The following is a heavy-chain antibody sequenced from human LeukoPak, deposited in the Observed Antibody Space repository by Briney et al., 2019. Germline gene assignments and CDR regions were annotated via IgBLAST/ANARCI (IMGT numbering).Heavy chain of an antibody. J-gene: IGHJ3*02. CDR1: GYTFTSYA. V-gene: IGHV1-3*01. D-gene: IGHD6-19*01. Sequence: ASVKVSCTASGYTFTSYAMHWVRQAPGQRLEWMGWINAGNGNTKCSQKFQGRVTITRDTSASTAYMELSSLRSEDTAVYYCARSGWYGDAFDIWGQGTMVTVSS. CDR3: ARSGWYGDAFDI. CDR2: INAGNGNT.